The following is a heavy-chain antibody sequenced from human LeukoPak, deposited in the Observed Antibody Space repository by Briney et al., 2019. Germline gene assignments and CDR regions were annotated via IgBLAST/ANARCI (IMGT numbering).Heavy chain of an antibody. D-gene: IGHD6-13*01. Sequence: GGSLRLSCAASGFTFSSYSMNWVRQAPGKGLEWVSAISSSSSYIYYADSVKGRFTISRDNARNSLYLQMNSLRAEDTAMYYCAREGAAAAPYWGQGTLVTVSS. CDR2: ISSSSSYI. CDR1: GFTFSSYS. J-gene: IGHJ4*02. CDR3: AREGAAAAPY. V-gene: IGHV3-21*01.